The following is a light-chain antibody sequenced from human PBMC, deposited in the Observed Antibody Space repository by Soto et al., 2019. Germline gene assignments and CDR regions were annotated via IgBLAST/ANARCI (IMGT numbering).Light chain of an antibody. CDR3: ATWDSALSAGV. CDR1: SSNLGDNS. V-gene: IGLV1-51*01. J-gene: IGLJ3*02. CDR2: DNN. Sequence: QSVLTQPPSMSAAPGQMVAISCCGTSSNLGDNSVSWYQHFPGTAPKVLIYDNNRRPSGIPDRFSGSKSGTSATLTIIGLPTGDEADYYCATWDSALSAGVFGGGTKLTVL.